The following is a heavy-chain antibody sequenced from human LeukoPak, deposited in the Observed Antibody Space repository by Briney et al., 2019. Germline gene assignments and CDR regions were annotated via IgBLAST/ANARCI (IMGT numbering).Heavy chain of an antibody. J-gene: IGHJ4*02. CDR1: GGSINSGGYY. D-gene: IGHD3-9*01. CDR3: ARGGYYSTGYSVYYFDV. Sequence: SQTLSLTCTVSGGSINSGGYYWTCIRQHPGKGLEWIGYIYYSGTTYYNPSLKSRVTISVDTSKNQFSLYLNSVTAADTAVHYCARGGYYSTGYSVYYFDVWGQGTLVTVSS. V-gene: IGHV4-31*03. CDR2: IYYSGTT.